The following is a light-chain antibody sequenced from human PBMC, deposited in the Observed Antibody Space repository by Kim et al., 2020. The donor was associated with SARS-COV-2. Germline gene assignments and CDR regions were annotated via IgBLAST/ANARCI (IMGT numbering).Light chain of an antibody. J-gene: IGKJ1*01. V-gene: IGKV1-39*01. CDR2: AAS. CDR1: QSITNY. CDR3: QQSYTMPRT. Sequence: DIQMTQSPSSLSASVGDRVTITCRASQSITNYLNWYQQKPGKAPKVLIYAASNLQSGVPSRFSGSGSGTDFTLTISSLQPDDVATYYCQQSYTMPRTFGPGTKVDIK.